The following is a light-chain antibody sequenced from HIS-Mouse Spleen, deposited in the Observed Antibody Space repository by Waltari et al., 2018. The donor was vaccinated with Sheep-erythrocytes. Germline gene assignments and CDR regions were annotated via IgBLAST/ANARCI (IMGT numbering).Light chain of an antibody. CDR1: SSDVGSYNL. CDR2: EGS. V-gene: IGLV2-23*01. CDR3: CSYAGSSTPWV. Sequence: QSALTQPASVSGSPGQSITISCTGTSSDVGSYNLVSWYQQHPGKAPKLMIYEGSKRPSGGSNRFSGSKSGHTASLNIPGLQAEDEADYYCCSYAGSSTPWVFGGGTKLTVL. J-gene: IGLJ3*02.